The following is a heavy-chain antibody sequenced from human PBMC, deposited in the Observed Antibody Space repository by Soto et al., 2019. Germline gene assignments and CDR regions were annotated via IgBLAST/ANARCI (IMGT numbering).Heavy chain of an antibody. CDR3: AVIGFFCGKKDNLDY. CDR2: IYYSGST. J-gene: IGHJ4*02. Sequence: PSETLSLTCTVSGGSISSSSYYWGWIRQPPGKGLEWIGSIYYSGSTYYNPSLKSRVTISVDTSKNQFSLKLSSVTAADTAGYYFAVIGFFCGKKDNLDYWARGTLVT. D-gene: IGHD3-3*02. V-gene: IGHV4-39*01. CDR1: GGSISSSSYY.